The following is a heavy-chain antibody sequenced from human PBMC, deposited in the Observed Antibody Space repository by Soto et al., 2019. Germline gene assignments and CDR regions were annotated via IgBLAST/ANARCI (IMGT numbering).Heavy chain of an antibody. V-gene: IGHV4-4*07. D-gene: IGHD3-3*01. J-gene: IGHJ5*02. CDR3: ARGQRFSDSFDP. CDR2: IYSSGGT. CDR1: GGAISGYY. Sequence: SETLSLTCTVSGGAISGYYWTWIRQSAGKGLEWIGRIYSSGGTKYNPSLKSRVTMSLDTSKNQFSLRLSSVAAADTAVYYCARGQRFSDSFDPWGQGTLVTVSS.